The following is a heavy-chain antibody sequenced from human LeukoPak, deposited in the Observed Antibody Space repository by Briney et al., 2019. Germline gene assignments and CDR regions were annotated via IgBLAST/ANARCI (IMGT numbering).Heavy chain of an antibody. CDR1: GGSFSGYY. Sequence: SETLSLTCAVYGGSFSGYYWSWIRQPPGKGLEWIGEINHSGSTNYNPSLKSRVTISVDTSKNQFSLKLSSVTAADTAVYYCARDLVYYDSSGAFDYWGQGTLVTVSS. CDR3: ARDLVYYDSSGAFDY. D-gene: IGHD3-22*01. V-gene: IGHV4-34*01. J-gene: IGHJ4*02. CDR2: INHSGST.